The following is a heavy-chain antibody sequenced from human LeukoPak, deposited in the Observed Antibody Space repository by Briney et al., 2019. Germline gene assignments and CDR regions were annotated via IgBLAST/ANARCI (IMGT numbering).Heavy chain of an antibody. V-gene: IGHV4-34*01. Sequence: PSETLSLTCAVYGGSFSGYYWSWIRQPPGKGLEWIGEINHSGSTNYNPSLKSRVTISVDTSKNQFSLKLSSVTAADTAVYYCARLALHYGDHLAGFDYWGQGTLVTVSS. CDR2: INHSGST. CDR1: GGSFSGYY. CDR3: ARLALHYGDHLAGFDY. D-gene: IGHD4-17*01. J-gene: IGHJ4*02.